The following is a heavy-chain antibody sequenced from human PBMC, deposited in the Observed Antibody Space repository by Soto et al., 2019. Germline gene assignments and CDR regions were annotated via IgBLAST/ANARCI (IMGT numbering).Heavy chain of an antibody. CDR1: GFTLRSYW. CDR2: IDSDGRST. D-gene: IGHD6-13*01. Sequence: EVRLVESGGGLVQPGGPLTLSCAVSGFTLRSYWMHWVRQAPGKGLEWVARIDSDGRSTNYADSVKGQFTISRDNAKNIVFLHMNSLRAEDRAVYYCARGVVVYQQLVRGRDRFDPWGQGTLVTVSS. CDR3: ARGVVVYQQLVRGRDRFDP. J-gene: IGHJ5*02. V-gene: IGHV3-74*01.